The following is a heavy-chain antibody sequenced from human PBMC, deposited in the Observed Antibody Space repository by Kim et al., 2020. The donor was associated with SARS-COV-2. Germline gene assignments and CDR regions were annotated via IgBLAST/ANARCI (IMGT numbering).Heavy chain of an antibody. CDR3: ARGYSGYDSNWFDP. J-gene: IGHJ5*02. Sequence: NPPLQSRVTISVDRSKNQFSLKLSSVTAADTAVYYCARGYSGYDSNWFDPWGQGTLVTVSS. D-gene: IGHD5-12*01. V-gene: IGHV4-30-2*01.